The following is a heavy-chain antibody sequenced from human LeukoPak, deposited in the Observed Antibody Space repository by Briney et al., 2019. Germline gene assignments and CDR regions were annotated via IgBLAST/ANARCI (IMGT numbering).Heavy chain of an antibody. CDR2: ISWNSGSI. J-gene: IGHJ4*02. CDR3: AKGSQYQLLSDFDY. CDR1: GFTFDDYA. V-gene: IGHV3-9*01. Sequence: PGGSLRLSGAASGFTFDDYAMHWVRQAPGKGLEWVSGISWNSGSIGYADSVKGRFTTSRDNAKNSLYLQMNSLRAEDTALYYCAKGSQYQLLSDFDYWGQGTLVTVSS. D-gene: IGHD2-2*01.